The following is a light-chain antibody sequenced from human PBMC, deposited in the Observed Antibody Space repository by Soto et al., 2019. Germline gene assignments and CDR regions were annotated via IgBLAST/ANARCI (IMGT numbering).Light chain of an antibody. CDR3: QKYNSAPLT. V-gene: IGKV1-27*01. CDR2: GAS. CDR1: QGTSSY. Sequence: DIQLTQSPSFLSASVGDRVTITCRASQGTSSYLAWFQQKPGRAPKLLIYGASTLQSGVPSRFSGSGSGTDFTLTISSLQPEDVAAYYCQKYNSAPLTFGGGTKGDIK. J-gene: IGKJ4*01.